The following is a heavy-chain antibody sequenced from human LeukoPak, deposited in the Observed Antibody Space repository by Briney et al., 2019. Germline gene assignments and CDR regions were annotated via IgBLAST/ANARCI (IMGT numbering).Heavy chain of an antibody. V-gene: IGHV3-48*03. J-gene: IGHJ3*02. D-gene: IGHD3-22*01. CDR2: ISSSGSTI. Sequence: PGGSLRLSCAASGFTFSSYEMNWVRQAPGKGLEWVSYISSSGSTIYYADSVKGRFTVSRDNSKNTVYLQMNSLRAEDTALYYCAKDYYDSRNAFDIWGQGTMVTVSS. CDR1: GFTFSSYE. CDR3: AKDYYDSRNAFDI.